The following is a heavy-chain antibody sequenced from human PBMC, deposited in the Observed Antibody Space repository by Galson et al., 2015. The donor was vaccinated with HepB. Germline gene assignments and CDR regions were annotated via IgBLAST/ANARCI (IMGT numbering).Heavy chain of an antibody. CDR1: GFTFSDYY. Sequence: SLRLSCAASGFTFSDYYMSWIRQAPGKGLEWVSYISSSGSTIYYADSVKGRFTISRDNAENSLYLQMNSLRAEDTAVYYCARDRRIAIFGVVVGGMDVWGQGTTVTVSS. V-gene: IGHV3-11*01. CDR3: ARDRRIAIFGVVVGGMDV. D-gene: IGHD3-3*01. J-gene: IGHJ6*02. CDR2: ISSSGSTI.